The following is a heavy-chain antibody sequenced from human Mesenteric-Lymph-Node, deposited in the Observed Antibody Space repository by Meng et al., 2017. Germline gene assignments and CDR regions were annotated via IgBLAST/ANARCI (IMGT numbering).Heavy chain of an antibody. J-gene: IGHJ5*02. V-gene: IGHV3-74*01. CDR1: GFSFSSYW. CDR3: ARDRPHNWFDP. CDR2: INNDGTSA. Sequence: ERLVVSAGGLVQTAGSLRLACAASGFSFSSYWRHWVRQVPGKGRVGVSRINNDGTSAIYEESVKGRFTTSRDNAKNVLYLQMNSLRAEDTAVYYCARDRPHNWFDPWGQGTLVTVSS.